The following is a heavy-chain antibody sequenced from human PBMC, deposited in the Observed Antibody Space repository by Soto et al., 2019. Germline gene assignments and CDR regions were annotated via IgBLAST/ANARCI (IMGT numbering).Heavy chain of an antibody. CDR3: ASSSLYGTDV. Sequence: PSETLSLTCSVSGGSISSGYYYWSWIRQPPGKGLEWIGNIYYSGNTYYNPSLKSRLIISIDTSKNQFSLKVDSVTAADTAVYYCASSSLYGTDVWGQGTTVTVSS. CDR1: GGSISSGYYY. CDR2: IYYSGNT. V-gene: IGHV4-30-4*01. J-gene: IGHJ6*02.